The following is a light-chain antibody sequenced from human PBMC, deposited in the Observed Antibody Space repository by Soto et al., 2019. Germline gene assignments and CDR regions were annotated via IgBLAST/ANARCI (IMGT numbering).Light chain of an antibody. CDR2: EDS. CDR3: SAYAGSSNGV. Sequence: QSALTQPPSASGSPGQSVTISCTGTSSDVGGYNFVSWYQQHPGKAPKLIIPEDSKRPSGVPDRISGSKSGNTASLTVSGLQAEDEADYYCSAYAGSSNGVFGTGTKLTVL. CDR1: SSDVGGYNF. J-gene: IGLJ1*01. V-gene: IGLV2-8*01.